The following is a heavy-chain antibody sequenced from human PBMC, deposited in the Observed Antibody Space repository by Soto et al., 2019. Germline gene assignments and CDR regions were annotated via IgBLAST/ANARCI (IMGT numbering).Heavy chain of an antibody. CDR1: GGSISVYY. D-gene: IGHD1-26*01. CDR3: ARGVGSSPPRY. CDR2: IYDSGSP. Sequence: SETLSLTCTISGGSISVYYWSWIRQPPGQALEWMGYIYDSGSPSSNPSLRSRVIISADTSKNQISLKLTSATAADTAVYYCARGVGSSPPRYWGRGTLVTVSS. J-gene: IGHJ4*02. V-gene: IGHV4-59*01.